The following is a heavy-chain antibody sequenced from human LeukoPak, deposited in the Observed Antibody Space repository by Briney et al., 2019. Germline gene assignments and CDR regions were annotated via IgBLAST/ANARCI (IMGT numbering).Heavy chain of an antibody. J-gene: IGHJ4*02. Sequence: PGGSLRLSCAASGFTFSSAWMTWVRQAPGNGLEWVGRIKSKTDGGTAEHAAPVKGRFTISRDDSQNTLYMQMNSLRPEDTAVYYCTKAPDSMDCWGQGTLVTVSS. CDR1: GFTFSSAW. V-gene: IGHV3-15*01. CDR3: TKAPDSMDC. CDR2: IKSKTDGGTA. D-gene: IGHD3-3*01.